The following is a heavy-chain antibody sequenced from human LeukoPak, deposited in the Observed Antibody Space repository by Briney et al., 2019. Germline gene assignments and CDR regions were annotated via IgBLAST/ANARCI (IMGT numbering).Heavy chain of an antibody. D-gene: IGHD3-10*01. J-gene: IGHJ4*02. CDR1: GFSFTTYW. V-gene: IGHV3-7*01. CDR3: ARLGGSGRYDY. CDR2: INQDGSEK. Sequence: PGGSLRLSCAASGFSFTTYWMSWVRQAPGKGLEWVANINQDGSEKYYVDSLKGRFTISRDNAKNSLYLQMNSLRAEDTAVYYCARLGGSGRYDYWGQGTLVTVSS.